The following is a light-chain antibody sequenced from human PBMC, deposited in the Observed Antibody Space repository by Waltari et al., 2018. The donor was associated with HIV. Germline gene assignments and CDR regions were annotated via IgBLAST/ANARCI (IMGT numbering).Light chain of an antibody. CDR3: SSYSNNSTLVI. CDR1: TSDVGAYNF. J-gene: IGLJ2*01. V-gene: IGLV2-14*01. CDR2: EVN. Sequence: SALTQPASVSGSPGQSITISCTGTTSDVGAYNFVSWYQQHPVTAPKRIIFEVNDRPSGVSTRYSGSKSGNTASLTISGLQPDDEGEYYCSSYSNNSTLVIFGGGTKLTVL.